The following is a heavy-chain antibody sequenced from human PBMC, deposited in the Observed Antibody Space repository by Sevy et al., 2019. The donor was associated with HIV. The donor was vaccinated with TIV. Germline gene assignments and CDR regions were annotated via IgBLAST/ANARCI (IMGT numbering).Heavy chain of an antibody. V-gene: IGHV3-48*01. CDR1: GFTFSSYS. CDR2: ISSSSSTI. D-gene: IGHD6-13*01. J-gene: IGHJ4*02. CDR3: ARGGPLSIAAAGPGYFDY. Sequence: GGSLRLSCAASGFTFSSYSMNWVRQAPGKGLEWVSYISSSSSTIYYADSVKGRFTISRDNAKNSLYLQMNSLRAEDTAVYYCARGGPLSIAAAGPGYFDYWAREPWSPSPQ.